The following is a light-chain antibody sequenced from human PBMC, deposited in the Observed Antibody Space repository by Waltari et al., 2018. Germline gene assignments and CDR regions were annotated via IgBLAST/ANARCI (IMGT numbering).Light chain of an antibody. V-gene: IGLV2-14*01. CDR1: NSDVGGYNY. Sequence: QSALTQPASVSGSPGQSITISCTGSNSDVGGYNYVSWYQQHQGKAPKVMIYDVSNRPSGVSNRFSGSKSGDTASLTVSGLQAEDEADYYCGSFAGNNFYDVVFGGGTKLTVL. CDR3: GSFAGNNFYDVV. CDR2: DVS. J-gene: IGLJ2*01.